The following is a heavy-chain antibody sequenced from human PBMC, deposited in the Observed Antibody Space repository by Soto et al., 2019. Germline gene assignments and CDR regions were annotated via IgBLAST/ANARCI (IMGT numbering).Heavy chain of an antibody. CDR2: IYYGGST. V-gene: IGHV4-30-4*01. J-gene: IGHJ3*02. D-gene: IGHD1-26*01. Sequence: RQPPGKGLEWIGYIYYGGSTYYNPSLKSRVTISVDTSKNQFSLKLSSVTAADTAVYYCANLKEPYYAFDIWGQGTMVPVSS. CDR3: ANLKEPYYAFDI.